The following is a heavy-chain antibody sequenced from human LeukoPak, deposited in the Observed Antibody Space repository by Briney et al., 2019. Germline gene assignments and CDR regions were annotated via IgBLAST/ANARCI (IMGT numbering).Heavy chain of an antibody. CDR2: ISSSGSTI. CDR1: GFTFSDYY. Sequence: GGSLRLSXAASGFTFSDYYMSWIRQAPGKGLEWVSYISSSGSTIYYADSVKGRFTISRDNAKNSLYLQMNSLRAEDTAVYYCARDGLEMATTFDYWGQGTLVTVSS. D-gene: IGHD5-24*01. J-gene: IGHJ4*02. CDR3: ARDGLEMATTFDY. V-gene: IGHV3-11*04.